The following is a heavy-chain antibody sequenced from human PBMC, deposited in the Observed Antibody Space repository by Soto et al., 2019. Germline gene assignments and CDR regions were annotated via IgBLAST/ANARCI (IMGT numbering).Heavy chain of an antibody. Sequence: QVQLQESGPGLVKPSETLSLTCTVSGCSISSYYWSWIRQPPGKGLEWIGYIYYSGSTNYNPSPKRRVTISVDTSKPQFSLKLSTVTAADTAVYYCARPAHSSSTYRFEYWGQGTLVTVSS. CDR2: IYYSGST. J-gene: IGHJ4*02. D-gene: IGHD6-13*01. CDR3: ARPAHSSSTYRFEY. CDR1: GCSISSYY. V-gene: IGHV4-59*08.